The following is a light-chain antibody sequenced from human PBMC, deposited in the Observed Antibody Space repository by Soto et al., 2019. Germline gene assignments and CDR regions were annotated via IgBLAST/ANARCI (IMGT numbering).Light chain of an antibody. J-gene: IGKJ1*01. V-gene: IGKV2-28*01. CDR2: LGS. CDR1: QSLLHSNGYNY. Sequence: DIVMTQSPLSLPVTPGEPASISCRSSQSLLHSNGYNYLDWYLQKPGQSPHLLIYLGSHRASGGPDRFSGSGSGTDFTLKISRVEAEDVGVYYCMQSLETPWTCGQGTMVEIK. CDR3: MQSLETPWT.